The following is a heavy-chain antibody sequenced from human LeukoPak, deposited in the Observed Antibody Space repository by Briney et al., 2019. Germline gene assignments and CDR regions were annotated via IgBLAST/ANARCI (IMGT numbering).Heavy chain of an antibody. D-gene: IGHD4-17*01. CDR3: AKELRPNDY. CDR2: IKQDGSDK. V-gene: IGHV3-7*03. CDR1: GFTFSRYW. J-gene: IGHJ4*02. Sequence: PGGSLRLYCAASGFTFSRYWMSWVRQVPRKGLEWVANIKQDGSDKYYVDSVKGRFTISRDNAKNSLYLQMNSLRAEDTAVYYCAKELRPNDYWGQGTLVTVSS.